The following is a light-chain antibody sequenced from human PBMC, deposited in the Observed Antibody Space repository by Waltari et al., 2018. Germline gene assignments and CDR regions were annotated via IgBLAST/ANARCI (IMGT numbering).Light chain of an antibody. CDR2: DDS. J-gene: IGLJ2*01. CDR1: NIGSKS. Sequence: SYVLTQPPSVSVAPGQTARITCGGNNIGSKSVHWYQQKQGQAPVLVVYDDSDGPSGIPERFSGSNSGNTATLTISRVEAGDEADYYCQVWDSSSDHVVFGGGTKLTVL. V-gene: IGLV3-21*02. CDR3: QVWDSSSDHVV.